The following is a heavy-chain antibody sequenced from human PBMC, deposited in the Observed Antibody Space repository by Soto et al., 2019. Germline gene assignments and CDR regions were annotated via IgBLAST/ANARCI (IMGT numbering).Heavy chain of an antibody. Sequence: EVQLVESGGGLIQHGGYLRLSCAASGFTFSRFSMNWVRQAPGKGLEWVSYISSTSSNSIYADSVKGRFTLSRDNAKNSLERQMNSLRDEDTAVYYCARDLGSADERSVYDGPDYWGQGTLVTVSS. CDR2: ISSTSSNS. V-gene: IGHV3-48*02. CDR1: GFTFSRFS. D-gene: IGHD1-26*01. CDR3: ARDLGSADERSVYDGPDY. J-gene: IGHJ4*02.